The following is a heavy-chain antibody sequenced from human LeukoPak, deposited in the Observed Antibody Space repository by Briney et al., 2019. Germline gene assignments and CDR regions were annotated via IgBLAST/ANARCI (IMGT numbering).Heavy chain of an antibody. CDR3: ARTGTHGVDYYYYYGMDV. Sequence: QAGGSLRLSCAASGFTFSSYAMSWVRQAPGKGLEWVPAIGGSGGSTYYADSVKGRFTISRDNSKNTLYLQMNSLRAEDTAVYYCARTGTHGVDYYYYYGMDVWGQGTTVTVSS. D-gene: IGHD1-1*01. CDR2: IGGSGGST. V-gene: IGHV3-23*01. CDR1: GFTFSSYA. J-gene: IGHJ6*02.